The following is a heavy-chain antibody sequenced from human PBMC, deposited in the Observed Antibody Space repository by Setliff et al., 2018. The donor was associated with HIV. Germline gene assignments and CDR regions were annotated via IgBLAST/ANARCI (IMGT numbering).Heavy chain of an antibody. CDR1: GFTFTGYS. CDR2: ISHDGSIK. J-gene: IGHJ6*03. Sequence: PGGSLRLSCAVSGFTFTGYSMHWVRQAPGKGLEWVAVISHDGSIKYYADSVKGRFTISRDNSKNTLYLQMNSLKIDDSGVYYCVTEKKIVVVEWDYHYMDVWGKGTTVTVSS. D-gene: IGHD2-15*01. V-gene: IGHV3-30*04. CDR3: VTEKKIVVVEWDYHYMDV.